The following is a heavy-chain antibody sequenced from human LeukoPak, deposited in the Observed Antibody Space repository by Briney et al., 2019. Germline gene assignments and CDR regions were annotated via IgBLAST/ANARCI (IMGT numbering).Heavy chain of an antibody. D-gene: IGHD2-2*01. CDR3: AKEASSEFDY. CDR1: GFTFSTYG. J-gene: IGHJ4*02. CDR2: ISYDGSNK. Sequence: GRSLRLSCAASGFTFSTYGVHWVRQAPGKGLEWVAVISYDGSNKYYADSVKGRFTISRDNSKNMLYLQMNSLRAEDAAVYYCAKEASSEFDYWGQGTLVTVSS. V-gene: IGHV3-30*18.